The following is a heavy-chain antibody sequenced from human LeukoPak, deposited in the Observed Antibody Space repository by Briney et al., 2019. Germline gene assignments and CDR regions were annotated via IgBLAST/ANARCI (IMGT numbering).Heavy chain of an antibody. J-gene: IGHJ4*02. Sequence: PSETLSLTCTVSGGSISSYYWSWIRQPPGKGRECFGYIYYSGSTNYNPSLKSRVTISVDTSKNQLSLKLRSVTAADTAVYYCARGGRDGYTLYPLDYWGQGTLVTVSS. CDR3: ARGGRDGYTLYPLDY. CDR1: GGSISSYY. CDR2: IYYSGST. D-gene: IGHD5-24*01. V-gene: IGHV4-59*08.